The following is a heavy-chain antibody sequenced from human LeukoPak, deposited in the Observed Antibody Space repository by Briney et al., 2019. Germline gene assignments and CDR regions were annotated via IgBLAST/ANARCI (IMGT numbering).Heavy chain of an antibody. D-gene: IGHD6-13*01. Sequence: KPGGSLRLSCAASGFTFSSYSMNWVRQAPGKGLEWVSSISSSSSYIYYADSVKGRFTISRDNAKNSLYLQMNSLRAEDTAVYYCARDCAAAGTVTDYWGQGTLVTVSS. CDR2: ISSSSSYI. CDR3: ARDCAAAGTVTDY. CDR1: GFTFSSYS. V-gene: IGHV3-21*01. J-gene: IGHJ4*02.